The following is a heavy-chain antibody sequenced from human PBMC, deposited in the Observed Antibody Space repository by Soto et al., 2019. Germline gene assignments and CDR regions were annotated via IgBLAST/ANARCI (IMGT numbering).Heavy chain of an antibody. D-gene: IGHD2-21*01. Sequence: EVQLVESGGGLVKPGGSLRLSCAASGFTFSSYSMNWVRQAPGKGLDWVSSISSSSSYIYYADSVKGRFTISRDNAKNSLYMQMNSLRAEDTAVYYCARDRGLPRSTHVGARGGAYLRDAFYIWGQGRMVTVSA. CDR3: ARDRGLPRSTHVGARGGAYLRDAFYI. J-gene: IGHJ3*02. CDR1: GFTFSSYS. V-gene: IGHV3-21*01. CDR2: ISSSSSYI.